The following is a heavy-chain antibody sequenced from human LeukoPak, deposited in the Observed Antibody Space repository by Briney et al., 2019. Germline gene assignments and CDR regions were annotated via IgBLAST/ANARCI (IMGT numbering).Heavy chain of an antibody. J-gene: IGHJ4*02. V-gene: IGHV3-21*01. D-gene: IGHD3-22*01. CDR1: GFTFSSYS. Sequence: GGSLRLSCAASGFTFSSYSMNSVRQAPGKGLEWVSSISSSSSYIYYADSVKGRFTMSGYNAKKSLYLQRNSLRAEDTAVYYWARDFYYDSTKDYFDYWGQRSLVTVSS. CDR3: ARDFYYDSTKDYFDY. CDR2: ISSSSSYI.